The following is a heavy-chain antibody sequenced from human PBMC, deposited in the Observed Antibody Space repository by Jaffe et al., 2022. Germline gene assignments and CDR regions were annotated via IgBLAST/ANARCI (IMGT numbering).Heavy chain of an antibody. CDR3: AKGDDYGDAGGFDY. CDR1: GFTFSSYG. J-gene: IGHJ4*02. CDR2: IRYDGSNK. V-gene: IGHV3-30*02. D-gene: IGHD4-17*01. Sequence: QVQLVESGGGVVQPGGSLRLSCAASGFTFSSYGMHWVRQAPGKGLEWVAFIRYDGSNKYYADSVKGRFTISRDNSKNTLYLQMNSLRAEDTAVYYCAKGDDYGDAGGFDYWGQGTLVTVSS.